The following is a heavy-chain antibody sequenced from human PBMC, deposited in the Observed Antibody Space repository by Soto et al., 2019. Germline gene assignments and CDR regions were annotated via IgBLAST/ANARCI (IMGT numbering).Heavy chain of an antibody. D-gene: IGHD3-16*01. CDR3: ARGVLH. CDR1: GGSISSGGFY. V-gene: IGHV4-31*03. CDR2: IFYSGST. Sequence: QVQLQESGPGLVKPSQTLSLTCTVSGGSISSGGFYWSWIRQHQGKGLEWFGSIFYSGSTYYTPSLKSRVTISVDTSKDQFSLKLSSVTAADTAVYYCARGVLHWGQGTLVTVSS. J-gene: IGHJ4*02.